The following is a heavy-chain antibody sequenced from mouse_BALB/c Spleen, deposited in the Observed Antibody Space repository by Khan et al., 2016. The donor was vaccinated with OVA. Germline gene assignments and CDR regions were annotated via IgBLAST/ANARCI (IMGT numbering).Heavy chain of an antibody. CDR1: GYTFPEYT. CDR3: TRDAGRY. CDR2: INPKNGGT. D-gene: IGHD3-3*01. J-gene: IGHJ4*01. Sequence: VQLKESGPELVKPGASVKISCKTSGYTFPEYTVHWVKQSPGKSLDWIGVINPKNGGTAYNQKFKGKATLTVDKSSSTAYMEFRSLTSEDSAVYSCTRDAGRYWGQGTSVTVAS. V-gene: IGHV1-18*01.